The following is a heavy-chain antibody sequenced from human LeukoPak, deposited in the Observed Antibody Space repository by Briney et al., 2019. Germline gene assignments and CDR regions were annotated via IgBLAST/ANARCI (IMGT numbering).Heavy chain of an antibody. V-gene: IGHV4-59*01. CDR2: IHYTGST. CDR3: ARGGYYGSGNDFRFDP. Sequence: PSQTLSLTCTVSGGSISSYYWSWIRQSPGKGLECIGYIHYTGSTNYNPSLKSRVTISVETSKNQFSLKLKSVTAADTAVYYCARGGYYGSGNDFRFDPWGQGTLVTVSS. CDR1: GGSISSYY. J-gene: IGHJ5*02. D-gene: IGHD3-10*01.